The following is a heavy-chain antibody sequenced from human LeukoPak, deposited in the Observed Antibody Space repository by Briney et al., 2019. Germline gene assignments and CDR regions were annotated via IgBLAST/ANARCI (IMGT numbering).Heavy chain of an antibody. CDR2: IYYSGST. Sequence: SETLSLTCTVSGGSISNDYWSWIRQPPGKGLEWIGYIYYSGSTNYNPSLKSRVTISVDTSKNQFSLKLSSVTAADTAVYYCAREEYGDYVGYWGQGTLVTVAS. J-gene: IGHJ4*02. V-gene: IGHV4-59*01. D-gene: IGHD4-17*01. CDR3: AREEYGDYVGY. CDR1: GGSISNDY.